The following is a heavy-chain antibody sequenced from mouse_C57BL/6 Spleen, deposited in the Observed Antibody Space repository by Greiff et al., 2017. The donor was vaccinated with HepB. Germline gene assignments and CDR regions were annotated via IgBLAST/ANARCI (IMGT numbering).Heavy chain of an antibody. J-gene: IGHJ2*01. CDR3: ARVDSYYGSSYPDY. D-gene: IGHD1-1*01. CDR1: GFTFSDYG. Sequence: DVMLVESGGGLVKPGGSLKLSCAASGFTFSDYGMHWVRQAPEKGLEWVAYISSGSSTIYYADTVKGRFTISRDNAKNTLFLQMTSLRSEDTAMYYSARVDSYYGSSYPDYWGQGTTLTVSS. CDR2: ISSGSSTI. V-gene: IGHV5-17*01.